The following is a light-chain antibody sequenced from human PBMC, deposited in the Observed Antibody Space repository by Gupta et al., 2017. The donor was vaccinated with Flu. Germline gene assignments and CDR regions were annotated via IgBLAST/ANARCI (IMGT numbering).Light chain of an antibody. CDR3: QHRNNTSLT. CDR2: DTS. J-gene: IGKJ3*01. V-gene: IGKV1-39*01. CDR1: QNIRTY. Sequence: QLTPSPSSLSASVGDRVTIACRTSQNIRTYFNWYQQKPGRAPQLLIYDTSTLHSGVPSRCSGRGSGTDFTRTISRLQPEEVATYYRQHRNNTSLTFGLGTKVDIK.